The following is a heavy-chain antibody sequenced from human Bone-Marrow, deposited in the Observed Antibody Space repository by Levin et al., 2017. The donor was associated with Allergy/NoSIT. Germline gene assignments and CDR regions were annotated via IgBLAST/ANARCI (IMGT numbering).Heavy chain of an antibody. CDR2: IRAKSYNYAT. J-gene: IGHJ4*02. Sequence: GESLKISCAASGFTFSGSAIHWVRQASGKGLEWLGRIRAKSYNYATTYGASVKSRFTISRDDSKNTAYLQMNSLKTEDTAVYYCARPYFFESSGYLDYGYWGEGTVVTVS. CDR1: GFTFSGSA. V-gene: IGHV3-73*01. CDR3: ARPYFFESSGYLDYGY. D-gene: IGHD3-22*01.